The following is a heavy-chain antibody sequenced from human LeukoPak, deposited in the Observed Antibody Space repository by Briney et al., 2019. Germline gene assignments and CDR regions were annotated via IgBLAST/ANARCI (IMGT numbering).Heavy chain of an antibody. V-gene: IGHV1-46*01. CDR1: GYTFTSYY. CDR2: INPSGGST. CDR3: ARDPSSFGIQNHRGPFDY. Sequence: GASVKVSCKASGYTFTSYYMHWVRQAPGQGLEWMGIINPSGGSTSYAQKFQGRVTMTRDTSTSTVYMELSSLRSEDTAVYYCARDPSSFGIQNHRGPFDYWGQGTLVTVSS. J-gene: IGHJ4*02. D-gene: IGHD5-18*01.